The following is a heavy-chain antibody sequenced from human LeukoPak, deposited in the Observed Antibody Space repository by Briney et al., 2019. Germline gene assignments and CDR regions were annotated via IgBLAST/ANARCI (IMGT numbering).Heavy chain of an antibody. CDR3: ATRGPGASYGMDV. CDR1: GGTFSSYA. J-gene: IGHJ6*02. Sequence: ASVKVSCKASGGTFSSYAISWVRQAPGQGLEWMGRIIPILGIANYAQKFQGRVTITADKSTSTAYMELSSLRSEDTAVYYCATRGPGASYGMDVWGQGTTVTVSS. CDR2: IIPILGIA. D-gene: IGHD1-14*01. V-gene: IGHV1-69*04.